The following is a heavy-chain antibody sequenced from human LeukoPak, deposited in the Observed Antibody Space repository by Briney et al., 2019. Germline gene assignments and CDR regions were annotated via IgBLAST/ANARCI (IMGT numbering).Heavy chain of an antibody. Sequence: GASVKVSCKASGYTFTGYYMHWVRQAPGQGLEWMGGIIPIFGTANYAQKFQGRVTITADESTSTAYMELSSLRSEDTAVYYCATKPGIAAALYFDYWGQGTLVTVSS. J-gene: IGHJ4*02. CDR2: IIPIFGTA. CDR1: GYTFTGYY. D-gene: IGHD6-13*01. CDR3: ATKPGIAAALYFDY. V-gene: IGHV1-69*13.